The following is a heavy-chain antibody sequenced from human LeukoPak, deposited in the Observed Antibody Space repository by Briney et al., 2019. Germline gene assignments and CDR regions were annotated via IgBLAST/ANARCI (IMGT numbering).Heavy chain of an antibody. J-gene: IGHJ3*02. CDR2: INPNTGGT. CDR3: ARVGDGLNDGFDI. Sequence: GASVKVSCKASGYTFTGYYVNWVRQAPGQGLELMGRINPNTGGTNYAQNFQGRVTMTRDTSITKVYMELSRLRSDDTAVYYCARVGDGLNDGFDIWGQGTMVTVSS. V-gene: IGHV1-2*06. CDR1: GYTFTGYY. D-gene: IGHD5-24*01.